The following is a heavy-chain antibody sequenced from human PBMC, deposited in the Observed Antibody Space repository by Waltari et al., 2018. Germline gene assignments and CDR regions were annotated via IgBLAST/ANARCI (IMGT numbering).Heavy chain of an antibody. CDR3: ARGRDSAFDY. CDR1: GDSVSSNSGA. CDR2: TFYRSKWYY. Sequence: QVPLPQSGPGLVKPSQTLSLTFAISGDSVSSNSGAWNWIRQSPSRGLEWLGRTFYRSKWYYDYAISVKSRITINADTSKNQFFLQLNSVTPEDTAVYYCARGRDSAFDYWGQGTLVTVSS. D-gene: IGHD3-10*01. J-gene: IGHJ4*02. V-gene: IGHV6-1*01.